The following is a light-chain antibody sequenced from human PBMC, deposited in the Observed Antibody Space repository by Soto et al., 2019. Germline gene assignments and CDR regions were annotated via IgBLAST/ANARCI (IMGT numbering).Light chain of an antibody. V-gene: IGKV1-5*03. CDR2: RAS. Sequence: DIQMTQAPSTLSASVGDRVTITCRASQNINNWLAWYQQKPGKAPKLLIYRASSLENGVPSRFSGRGSGTDFIFTITSLQPDDLETYYCQQYSSDSTFGQGTKVELK. CDR3: QQYSSDST. CDR1: QNINNW. J-gene: IGKJ1*01.